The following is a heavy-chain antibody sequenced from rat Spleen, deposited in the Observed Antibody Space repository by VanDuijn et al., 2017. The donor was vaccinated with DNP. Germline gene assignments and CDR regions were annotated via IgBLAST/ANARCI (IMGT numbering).Heavy chain of an antibody. Sequence: EVQLVESGGGLVQPGGSLKLSCAASGFTFSDYNMAWVRQAPTKGLEWVAYISYDGGRNNYGDSVKGRFTISRENAKSTLYLQMNSLRSEDTATYYCARGSGTYYWYFDFWGPGTMVTVSS. V-gene: IGHV5S10*01. CDR2: ISYDGGRN. CDR1: GFTFSDYN. J-gene: IGHJ1*01. CDR3: ARGSGTYYWYFDF. D-gene: IGHD4-4*01.